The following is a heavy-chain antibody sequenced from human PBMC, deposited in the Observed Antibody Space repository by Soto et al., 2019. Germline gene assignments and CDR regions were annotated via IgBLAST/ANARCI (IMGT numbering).Heavy chain of an antibody. CDR3: AHRLSGYNWNGGYFDY. Sequence: QITLKESAPTRVKPTQTLTLTCTFSGFSLTSRPMGVGWIRQPPGKALEWLAFIYWDDDKRYSPSLRSRLTITKATSGNQVVLTITNMDPADTATYYPAHRLSGYNWNGGYFDYWGQGALVTVSS. CDR1: GFSLTSRPMG. J-gene: IGHJ4*02. D-gene: IGHD1-1*01. V-gene: IGHV2-5*02. CDR2: IYWDDDK.